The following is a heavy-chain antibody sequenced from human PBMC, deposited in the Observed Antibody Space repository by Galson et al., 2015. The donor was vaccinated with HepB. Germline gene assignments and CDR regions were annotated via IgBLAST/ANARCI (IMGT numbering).Heavy chain of an antibody. CDR1: GYTFTTYA. V-gene: IGHV1-46*03. Sequence: SVKVSCKASGYTFTTYAINWVRQAPGQGLEWMGIINPSGGSTSYAQKFQGRVTMTRDTSTSTVYMELSSLRSEDTAVYYCASGPGPFDYWGQGTLVTVSS. CDR2: INPSGGST. J-gene: IGHJ4*02. CDR3: ASGPGPFDY.